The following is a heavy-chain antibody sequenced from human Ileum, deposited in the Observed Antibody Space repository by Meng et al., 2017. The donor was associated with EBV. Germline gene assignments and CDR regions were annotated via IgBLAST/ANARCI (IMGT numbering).Heavy chain of an antibody. D-gene: IGHD2-21*02. CDR2: MSYTGST. CDR1: NGSVSSYGYY. V-gene: IGHV4-61*08. CDR3: ARERGGGDRGIQ. Sequence: QWRLQESGPGLVKPTATLSLTCSGSNGSVSSYGYYWTWIRQPPGKGLEWIGYMSYTGSTNYKSTLKSRVTISVDKSKNQFSLKLSSVTAADTAVYYCARERGGGDRGIQWGQGTLVTVSS. J-gene: IGHJ4*02.